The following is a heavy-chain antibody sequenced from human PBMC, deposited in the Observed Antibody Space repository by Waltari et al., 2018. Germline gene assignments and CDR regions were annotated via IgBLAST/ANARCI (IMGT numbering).Heavy chain of an antibody. CDR1: GGTFSSYA. CDR2: IIPIFGTA. D-gene: IGHD3-3*01. CDR3: ASSSPNYDFWSGFKGRAFDI. J-gene: IGHJ3*02. Sequence: QVQLVQSGAEVKKPGSSVKVSCKASGGTFSSYANSWVRQAPGPGIEWMGRIIPIFGTANYAQKFQGRVTITADKSTSTAYMELSSLRSEDTAVYYCASSSPNYDFWSGFKGRAFDIWGQGTMVTVSS. V-gene: IGHV1-69*08.